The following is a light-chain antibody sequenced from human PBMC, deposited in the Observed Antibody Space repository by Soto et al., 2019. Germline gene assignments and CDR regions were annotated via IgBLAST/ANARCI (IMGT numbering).Light chain of an antibody. Sequence: QSALTQPASVSGSLGQSITISCTGTSSDFGGFKYVSWYQQHPSKAPKLIIYEVNNRPSGVSNRFSGSKSGNTVSLTISGLQADDEADYHCGSYTSSSTLVFGGGTKLTVL. J-gene: IGLJ2*01. CDR2: EVN. CDR3: GSYTSSSTLV. V-gene: IGLV2-14*01. CDR1: SSDFGGFKY.